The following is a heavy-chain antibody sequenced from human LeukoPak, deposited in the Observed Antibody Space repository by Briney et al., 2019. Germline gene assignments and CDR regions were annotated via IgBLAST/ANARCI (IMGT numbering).Heavy chain of an antibody. D-gene: IGHD6-13*01. Sequence: PGGSLRLSCAASGFTFTTYEMNWVRQAPGKGLEWVSFISSSGSIIYYADSVQGRFTVSRDNSKNTLYLQMNSLRAEDTAVYYCARGGARQQLVENYFDYWGQGTLVTVSS. CDR1: GFTFTTYE. CDR2: ISSSGSII. J-gene: IGHJ4*02. V-gene: IGHV3-48*03. CDR3: ARGGARQQLVENYFDY.